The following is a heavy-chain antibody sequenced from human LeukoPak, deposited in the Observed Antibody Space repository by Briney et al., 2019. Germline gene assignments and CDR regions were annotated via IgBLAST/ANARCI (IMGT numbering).Heavy chain of an antibody. D-gene: IGHD1-26*01. CDR2: ISGSGGST. J-gene: IGHJ4*02. CDR3: AKLYSGSYQFFDY. V-gene: IGHV3-23*01. CDR1: GFTFSSYA. Sequence: GGSLRLSCAASGFTFSSYAMSWVRQAPGKGLEWVSAISGSGGSTYYADSVKGRFTISRDNSKNTLYLQMNSLRAEDTAVCYCAKLYSGSYQFFDYWGQGTLVTVSS.